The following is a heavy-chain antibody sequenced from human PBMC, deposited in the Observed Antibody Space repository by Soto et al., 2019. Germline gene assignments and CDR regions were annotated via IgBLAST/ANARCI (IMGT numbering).Heavy chain of an antibody. Sequence: QVQLVESGGGVVQPGRSLRLSCAASGFTFSSYGMHWVRQAPGKGLEWVAVISYDGSNKYYADSMKGRFTISRDNSKNTLYLQMNSLRAEDTAVYYCAKDFNRDSTGWFDPWGQGTLVTVSS. CDR1: GFTFSSYG. CDR3: AKDFNRDSTGWFDP. J-gene: IGHJ5*02. V-gene: IGHV3-30*18. CDR2: ISYDGSNK. D-gene: IGHD4-4*01.